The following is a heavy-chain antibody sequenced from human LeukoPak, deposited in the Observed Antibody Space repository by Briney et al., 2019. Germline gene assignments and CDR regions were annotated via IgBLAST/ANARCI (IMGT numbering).Heavy chain of an antibody. D-gene: IGHD5/OR15-5a*01. CDR3: ARARDGQVFYYYGMDV. J-gene: IGHJ6*04. CDR1: GGTFSSYA. CDR2: IIPIFGTA. Sequence: SVKVSFKASGGTFSSYAISWVRQAPGQGLEWMGGIIPIFGTANYAQKFQGRVTITADKSTSTAYMELSSLRSEDTAVYYCARARDGQVFYYYGMDVWGKGTTVTVSS. V-gene: IGHV1-69*06.